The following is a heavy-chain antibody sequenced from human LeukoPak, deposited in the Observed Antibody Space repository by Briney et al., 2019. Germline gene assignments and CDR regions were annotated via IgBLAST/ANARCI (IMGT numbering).Heavy chain of an antibody. V-gene: IGHV1-69*06. Sequence: SVKVSCKASGGTFSSYAISWVRQAPGQGLEWMGGIIPIFGTANYAQKFQGRVTITADKSTSTAYMELSSLRSEDTAVYYCARANRQWLGRNNWFDPWGQGTLVTVSS. J-gene: IGHJ5*02. D-gene: IGHD6-19*01. CDR1: GGTFSSYA. CDR2: IIPIFGTA. CDR3: ARANRQWLGRNNWFDP.